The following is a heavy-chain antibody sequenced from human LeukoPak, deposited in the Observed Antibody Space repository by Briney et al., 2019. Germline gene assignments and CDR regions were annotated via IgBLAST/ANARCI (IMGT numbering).Heavy chain of an antibody. Sequence: GGSLRLSCATSGFTFSDYYMSWIRQAPGKGLEWVSYISSSSTIYYADSVKGRFTISRDNAKNSLYLQMNSLRAEDTAVYYCARISPNKADIVVVPAAIDYWGQGTLVTVSS. CDR3: ARISPNKADIVVVPAAIDY. CDR1: GFTFSDYY. J-gene: IGHJ4*02. D-gene: IGHD2-2*01. CDR2: ISSSSTI. V-gene: IGHV3-11*04.